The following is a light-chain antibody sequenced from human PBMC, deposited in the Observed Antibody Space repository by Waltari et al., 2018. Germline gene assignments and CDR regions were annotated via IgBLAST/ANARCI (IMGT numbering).Light chain of an antibody. CDR3: QSSDRSLSGWL. CDR1: SSNIGDDYY. Sequence: QSVLTQPPSVFEAPGHSVAVACTVTSSNIGDDYYVQWYQQIPGTAPKLLIYGNINRAPGVPDPCSGPKSGAPASLAISVLQAEDAANYYCQSSDRSLSGWLFGRGTKLTVL. J-gene: IGLJ3*02. V-gene: IGLV1-40*01. CDR2: GNI.